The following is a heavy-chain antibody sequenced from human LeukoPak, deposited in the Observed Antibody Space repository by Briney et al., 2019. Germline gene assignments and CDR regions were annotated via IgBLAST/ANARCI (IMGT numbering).Heavy chain of an antibody. CDR2: MNPNSGNT. D-gene: IGHD2-21*02. CDR3: ARGGSHIVVVTAYKDAAFDI. V-gene: IGHV1-8*03. J-gene: IGHJ3*02. Sequence: HGASVKVSCKASGYTFTSYDINWVRQATGQGLEWMGWMNPNSGNTGYAQKFQGRVTITRNTSISTAYMELSSLRSEDTAVYYCARGGSHIVVVTAYKDAAFDIWGQGTMVTVSS. CDR1: GYTFTSYD.